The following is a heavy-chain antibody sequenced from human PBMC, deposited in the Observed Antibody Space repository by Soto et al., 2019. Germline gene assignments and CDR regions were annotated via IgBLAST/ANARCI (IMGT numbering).Heavy chain of an antibody. CDR3: ARAGYCSGGSCYPIDY. J-gene: IGHJ4*02. CDR1: GYTFTSYY. Sequence: GASVKVSCKASGYTFTSYYMHWVRQAPGQGLEWMGIINPSGGSTSYAQKFQGRVTMTRDTSTSTVYMELSSLRSEDTAVYYCARAGYCSGGSCYPIDYWGQGTLVTVSS. V-gene: IGHV1-46*01. CDR2: INPSGGST. D-gene: IGHD2-15*01.